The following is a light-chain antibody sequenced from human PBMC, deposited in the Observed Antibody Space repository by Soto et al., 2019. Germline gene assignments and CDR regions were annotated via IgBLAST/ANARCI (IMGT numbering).Light chain of an antibody. CDR1: QSVGSS. V-gene: IGKV3-11*01. J-gene: IGKJ3*01. CDR3: QRRINWPLFT. Sequence: EIVMTQSPATLSLSPGERATLSCMASQSVGSSLAWYQQKPGQSPRLLIYDASKSATAIPARFSGSGSGPDVPRTISGLESEHFGVYYCQRRINWPLFTVGPGTKVDIK. CDR2: DAS.